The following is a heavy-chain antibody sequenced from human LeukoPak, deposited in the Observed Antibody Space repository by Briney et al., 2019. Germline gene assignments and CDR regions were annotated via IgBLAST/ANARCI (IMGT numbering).Heavy chain of an antibody. V-gene: IGHV1-69*13. Sequence: ASVNVSCKASGGTFSSYAISWVRQAPGQGLEWMGGIIPIFGTAKYAQKLQGRGTITADESTSTAYMELSSLRSEDTAVYYCARDYTLYNWNYWFDPWGQGTLVTVSS. CDR3: ARDYTLYNWNYWFDP. D-gene: IGHD1-7*01. CDR2: IIPIFGTA. J-gene: IGHJ5*02. CDR1: GGTFSSYA.